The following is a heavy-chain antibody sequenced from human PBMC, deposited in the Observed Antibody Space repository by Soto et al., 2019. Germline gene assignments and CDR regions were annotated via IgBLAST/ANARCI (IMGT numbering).Heavy chain of an antibody. V-gene: IGHV4-4*02. Sequence: QVQLQESGPGLVKPSGTLSLTCAVSGGSISSSNWWSWVRQPPGKGLEWIGEIYHSGSTNYNPSLKSRVTISVDQSKNQFPLKLTSVTAADTAVYYCARVSGSYYYGMDVWGQGTTVTVSS. J-gene: IGHJ6*02. D-gene: IGHD1-26*01. CDR3: ARVSGSYYYGMDV. CDR2: IYHSGST. CDR1: GGSISSSNW.